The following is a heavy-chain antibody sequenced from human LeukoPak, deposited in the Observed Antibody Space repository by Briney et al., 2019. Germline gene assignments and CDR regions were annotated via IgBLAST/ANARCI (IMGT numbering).Heavy chain of an antibody. V-gene: IGHV3-7*01. CDR2: LHADGVEQ. J-gene: IGHJ4*02. CDR1: GFSLSGYW. D-gene: IGHD5-18*01. Sequence: GGSPRLSCAASGFSLSGYWMTWVRQAPGKGLEWVARLHADGVEQNYVDSVTGRFTMSRDNAKNSLDLQMNSLRVEDTAVYYCARGGYSFDYLGQGTLVAVSS. CDR3: ARGGYSFDY.